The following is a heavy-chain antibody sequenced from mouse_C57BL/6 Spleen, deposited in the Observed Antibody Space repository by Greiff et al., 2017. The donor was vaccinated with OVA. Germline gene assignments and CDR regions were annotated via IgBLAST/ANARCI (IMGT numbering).Heavy chain of an antibody. J-gene: IGHJ2*01. Sequence: VQLQQSGPELVKPGASVKISCKASGYTFTDYYMNWVKQSHGKSLEWIGDINPNNGGTSYNQKFKGKATLTVDKSSSTAYMELRSLTSEDSAVYYCARLDFDYWGQGTTRTVSS. CDR2: INPNNGGT. V-gene: IGHV1-26*01. CDR1: GYTFTDYY. CDR3: ARLDFDY.